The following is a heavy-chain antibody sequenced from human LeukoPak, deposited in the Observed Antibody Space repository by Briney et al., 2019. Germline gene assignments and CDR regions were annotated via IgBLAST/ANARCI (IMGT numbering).Heavy chain of an antibody. V-gene: IGHV3-66*02. D-gene: IGHD3-10*01. CDR1: RFTVSNNY. J-gene: IGHJ4*02. Sequence: GGSLRLSCAASRFTVSNNYMSWVRQAPGKGLERVPVIYGGGSAYYPDCVKGRFTIPRHNSKNTLYHQMKSLRAEDTAVYYCATTASGGHYNYFDHWGQGTLVTVSS. CDR2: IYGGGSA. CDR3: ATTASGGHYNYFDH.